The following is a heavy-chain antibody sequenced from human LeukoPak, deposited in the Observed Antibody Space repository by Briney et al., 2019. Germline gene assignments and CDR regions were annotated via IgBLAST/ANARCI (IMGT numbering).Heavy chain of an antibody. D-gene: IGHD6-19*01. V-gene: IGHV3-7*01. J-gene: IGHJ4*02. Sequence: VRSLRLSRALSGFTPSTYWMTWVRQAPGQGLEWVANIKQDGSEKYHADSVKGRFTISRDNAKNSLYLQINSLRAEDTAVYYCARESPSWLDDYWGQGTLVTVSS. CDR2: IKQDGSEK. CDR3: ARESPSWLDDY. CDR1: GFTPSTYW.